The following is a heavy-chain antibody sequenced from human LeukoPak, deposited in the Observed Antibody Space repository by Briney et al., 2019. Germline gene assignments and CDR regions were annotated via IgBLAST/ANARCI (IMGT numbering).Heavy chain of an antibody. V-gene: IGHV3-64*01. J-gene: IGHJ6*02. CDR3: ARGNYYDSSGYYYAYYYGMDV. CDR2: ISSNGGST. D-gene: IGHD3-22*01. CDR1: GFTFSSYA. Sequence: PGGSLRLSCAASGFTFSSYAMHWVRQAPGKGLEYVSAISSNGGSTYYANSVKGRFTISRDNSKNTLYLQMGSLRAEDMAVYYCARGNYYDSSGYYYAYYYGMDVWGQGTTVTVSS.